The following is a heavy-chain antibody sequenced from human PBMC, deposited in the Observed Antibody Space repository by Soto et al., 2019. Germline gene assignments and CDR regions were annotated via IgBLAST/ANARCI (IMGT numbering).Heavy chain of an antibody. D-gene: IGHD2-2*01. J-gene: IGHJ4*02. Sequence: EVQLVESGGGLVQPGRSLRLSCAASGFTFDDYAMHWVRQAPGKGLEWVSGISWNSGSIGYADSVKSRFTISRDNAKNSLYLQMNSLRAEDTALYYCAKVGCSSTSCYALDYWGQGTLVTVSS. CDR3: AKVGCSSTSCYALDY. CDR2: ISWNSGSI. CDR1: GFTFDDYA. V-gene: IGHV3-9*01.